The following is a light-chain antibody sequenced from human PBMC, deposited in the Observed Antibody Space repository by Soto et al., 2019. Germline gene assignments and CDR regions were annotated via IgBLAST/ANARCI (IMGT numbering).Light chain of an antibody. J-gene: IGKJ2*01. Sequence: EIVLTQSPGTLSLSPGERATLSCRASQSVSSSYLAWYQQKPGQAPRLLIYDASTRATDIPDRFSGSGSGTDFTLTISRLEPEDFAVYYCQQYGSSPYTFGQGTKLEI. V-gene: IGKV3-20*01. CDR2: DAS. CDR3: QQYGSSPYT. CDR1: QSVSSSY.